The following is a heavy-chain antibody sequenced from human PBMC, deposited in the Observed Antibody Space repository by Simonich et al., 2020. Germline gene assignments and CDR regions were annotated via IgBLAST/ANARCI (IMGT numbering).Heavy chain of an antibody. V-gene: IGHV4-38-2*01. CDR2: IYHSGIT. CDR3: ARVGYSNYYYYGMDV. CDR1: GYSISSGYY. D-gene: IGHD6-13*01. J-gene: IGHJ6*02. Sequence: QVQLQESGPGLVKPSETLSLTCAVSGYSISSGYYCGWIRQPPGKGLEWIGSIYHSGITYYTPSLKSRVTISVDTSKNQFSLKLSSVTAADTAVYYCARVGYSNYYYYGMDVWGQGTTVTVSS.